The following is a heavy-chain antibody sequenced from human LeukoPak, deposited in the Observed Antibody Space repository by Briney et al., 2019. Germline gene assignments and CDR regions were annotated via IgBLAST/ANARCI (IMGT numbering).Heavy chain of an antibody. CDR3: AWSPVEGWYAFDY. J-gene: IGHJ4*02. CDR1: GYTFTSYY. V-gene: IGHV1-46*01. CDR2: INPSGGST. Sequence: ASVKVSCKASGYTFTSYYMHWVRQAPGQGLEWMGIINPSGGSTSYAQKFKGRVTMTRDTSTSTVYMELSSLRSEDTAVYYCAWSPVEGWYAFDYWGQGTLVTVSS. D-gene: IGHD2-15*01.